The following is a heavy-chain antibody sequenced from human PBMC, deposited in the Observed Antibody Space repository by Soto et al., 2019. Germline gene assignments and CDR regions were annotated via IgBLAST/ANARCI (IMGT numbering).Heavy chain of an antibody. V-gene: IGHV3-23*01. J-gene: IGHJ5*02. CDR1: GFTFSSYA. CDR2: ISGSGGST. D-gene: IGHD6-19*01. Sequence: GGSLRLSCAASGFTFSSYAMSWVRQAPGKGLEWVSAISGSGGSTYYADSVKGRFTISRDNSKNTLYLQMNSLRAEDTAVYYCAKAPRKWNGGPSSGWYWFDPWGQGTLVTVSS. CDR3: AKAPRKWNGGPSSGWYWFDP.